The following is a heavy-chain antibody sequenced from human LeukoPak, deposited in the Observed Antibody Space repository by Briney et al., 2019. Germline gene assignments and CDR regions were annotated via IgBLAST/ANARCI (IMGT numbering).Heavy chain of an antibody. CDR2: ISAYNGNT. CDR1: GYTFTIYG. J-gene: IGHJ5*02. D-gene: IGHD1-7*01. Sequence: ASVKVSCKASGYTFTIYGISWVRQAPGQGLEWMGWISAYNGNTNYAQKLQGRVTMTTDTSTSTAYMELRSLRSDDTAVYYCARDSRGISWNYEAENIWFDAWGQGARVTVAS. V-gene: IGHV1-18*01. CDR3: ARDSRGISWNYEAENIWFDA.